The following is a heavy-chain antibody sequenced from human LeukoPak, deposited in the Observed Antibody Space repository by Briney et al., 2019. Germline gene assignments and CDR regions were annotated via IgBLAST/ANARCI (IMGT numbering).Heavy chain of an antibody. V-gene: IGHV3-30*18. J-gene: IGHJ5*02. CDR1: GFTFSSYG. D-gene: IGHD5-18*01. CDR3: AKDPGFSPGDRANWFDP. Sequence: GRSLRLSCAASGFTFSSYGMHWVRQAPGKGLEWVAVISYDGSNKYYADSVKGRFTISRDNSKNTLYLQMNSLRAEDTAVYYCAKDPGFSPGDRANWFDPWGQGTLVTVSS. CDR2: ISYDGSNK.